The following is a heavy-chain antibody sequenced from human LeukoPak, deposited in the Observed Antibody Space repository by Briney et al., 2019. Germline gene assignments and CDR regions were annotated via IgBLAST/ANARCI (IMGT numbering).Heavy chain of an antibody. Sequence: PSETRSLTCTVSGGSISSSSYYWGWIRQPPGKGLEWIGSNYYSGSTSYNPSLRSRVTISLDTSKNQFSLKLSSVTAADTAVYYCARQGEGCDSTSCPGNFDCWGQGTLVTVSS. V-gene: IGHV4-39*01. CDR1: GGSISSSSYY. D-gene: IGHD2-2*01. J-gene: IGHJ4*02. CDR2: NYYSGST. CDR3: ARQGEGCDSTSCPGNFDC.